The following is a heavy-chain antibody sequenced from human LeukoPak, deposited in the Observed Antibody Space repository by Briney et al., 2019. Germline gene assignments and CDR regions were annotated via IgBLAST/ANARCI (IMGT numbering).Heavy chain of an antibody. CDR1: GYTFTGYY. Sequence: GASVKVSCKASGYTFTGYYMHWVRQAPGQGLEWMGWINPNSGGTNYAQKFQGRVTMTRDTSISTAYMELSRLRSDDTAVYYCASTHYYGSGGDWFDPWGQGTLVTVSS. V-gene: IGHV1-2*02. CDR3: ASTHYYGSGGDWFDP. J-gene: IGHJ5*02. D-gene: IGHD3-10*01. CDR2: INPNSGGT.